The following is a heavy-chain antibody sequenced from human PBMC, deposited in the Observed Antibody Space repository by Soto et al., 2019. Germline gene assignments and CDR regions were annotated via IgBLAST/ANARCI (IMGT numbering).Heavy chain of an antibody. CDR3: ARYAVVTGFDY. Sequence: ASVKVSCKASGYTFISYNITWVRQAPGQGLEWMGCISGYSGNTNYAQKLQDRVTVTTDTSSSTAYMELRSLRSDDTAVYYCARYAVVTGFDYWAPGTLLTVSS. CDR1: GYTFISYN. CDR2: ISGYSGNT. J-gene: IGHJ4*02. V-gene: IGHV1-18*01. D-gene: IGHD2-21*02.